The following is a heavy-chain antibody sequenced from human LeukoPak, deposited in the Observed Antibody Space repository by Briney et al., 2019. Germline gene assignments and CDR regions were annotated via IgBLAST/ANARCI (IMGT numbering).Heavy chain of an antibody. CDR1: GDSISSDY. J-gene: IGHJ3*02. Sequence: SETLSHTCSVSGDSISSDYWSWIRQPAGKGLEWIGRINSGGISNYNASLKSRVTMSLDTSKNQFSLSLTSVTAADTAIYYCAREGVATARALDIWGQGTMVTVSS. D-gene: IGHD5-12*01. CDR3: AREGVATARALDI. V-gene: IGHV4-4*07. CDR2: INSGGIS.